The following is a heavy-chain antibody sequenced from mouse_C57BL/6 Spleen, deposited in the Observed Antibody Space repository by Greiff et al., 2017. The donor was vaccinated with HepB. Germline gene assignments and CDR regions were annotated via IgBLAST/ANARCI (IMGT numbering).Heavy chain of an antibody. V-gene: IGHV5-4*01. J-gene: IGHJ4*01. D-gene: IGHD2-1*01. Sequence: EVKVVESGGGLVKPGGSLKLSCAASGFTFSSYAMSWVRQTPEKRLEWVATISDGGSYTYYPDNVKGRFTISRDNAKNNLYLQMSHLKSEDTAMYYCARDQSPIYDGNYPFYAMDYWGQGTSVTVSS. CDR1: GFTFSSYA. CDR2: ISDGGSYT. CDR3: ARDQSPIYDGNYPFYAMDY.